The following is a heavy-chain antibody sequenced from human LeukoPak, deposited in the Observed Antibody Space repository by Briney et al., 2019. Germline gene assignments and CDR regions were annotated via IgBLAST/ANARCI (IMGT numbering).Heavy chain of an antibody. D-gene: IGHD4-11*01. CDR3: AKDAKRGFDYSNSLEN. V-gene: IGHV3-33*06. CDR1: KFTFSHFR. Sequence: GGSLRLSCAASKFTFSHFRMHWVRQAPGKGLEWVAAIWNDGSSQYYAESVKGRFTVSRDNCHNTLHLQMNSLRPEDTAVYYCAKDAKRGFDYSNSLENWGQGTLVTVSS. CDR2: IWNDGSSQ. J-gene: IGHJ4*02.